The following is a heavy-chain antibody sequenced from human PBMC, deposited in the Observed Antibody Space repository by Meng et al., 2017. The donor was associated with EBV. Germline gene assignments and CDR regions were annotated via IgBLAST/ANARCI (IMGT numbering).Heavy chain of an antibody. J-gene: IGHJ4*02. Sequence: QVEVVQCAAEVKEAGSSVKVSCKTSGGRFRYYAIGWVRQAPGQGLEWLGGFRPRLGAPNYAEKFHGRVKITADESTSTHYMDLSSLRSEDTAIYYCASESGRGYTPDYWGQGTLVTVSS. V-gene: IGHV1-69*01. CDR1: GGRFRYYA. D-gene: IGHD3-10*01. CDR3: ASESGRGYTPDY. CDR2: FRPRLGAP.